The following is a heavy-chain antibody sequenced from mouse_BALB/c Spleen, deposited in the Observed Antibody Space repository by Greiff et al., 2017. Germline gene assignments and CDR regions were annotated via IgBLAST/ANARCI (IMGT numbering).Heavy chain of an antibody. Sequence: QVQLKQSGAELVKPGASVKMSCKASGYTFTSYWMHWVKQRPGQGLEWIGVIDPSDSYTSYNQKFKGKATLTVDTSSSTAYMQLSSLTSEDSAVYYCTRSSTMITTDYWGQGTTLTVSS. D-gene: IGHD2-4*01. J-gene: IGHJ2*01. CDR2: IDPSDSYT. CDR1: GYTFTSYW. V-gene: IGHV1S127*01. CDR3: TRSSTMITTDY.